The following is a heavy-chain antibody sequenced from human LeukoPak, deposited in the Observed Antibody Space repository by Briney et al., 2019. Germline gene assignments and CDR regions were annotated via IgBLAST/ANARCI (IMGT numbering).Heavy chain of an antibody. CDR3: ARHRSVVGATILDAFDI. V-gene: IGHV4-38-2*02. CDR1: GGSIGSGYY. CDR2: IYHSGST. D-gene: IGHD1-26*01. J-gene: IGHJ3*02. Sequence: SQTLSLTCTVSGGSIGSGYYWGWIRQPPGKGLEWIGSIYHSGSTYYNPSLKSRVTISVDTSKNQFSLKLSSVTAADTAVYYCARHRSVVGATILDAFDIWGQGTMVTVSS.